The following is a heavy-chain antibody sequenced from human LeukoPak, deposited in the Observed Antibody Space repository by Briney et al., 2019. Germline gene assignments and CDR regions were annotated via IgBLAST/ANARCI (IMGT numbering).Heavy chain of an antibody. V-gene: IGHV3-33*01. D-gene: IGHD4-17*01. Sequence: GGSLRLSCAASGFTFSNYGIHWVRQAPGKGLEWVAVIWYDGSNKYYVDSVKGRFTISRDNSKNTVYLQMNSLRAEDTAVYYCARVNGDYIPDYWGQGTLVTVSS. CDR2: IWYDGSNK. CDR1: GFTFSNYG. CDR3: ARVNGDYIPDY. J-gene: IGHJ4*02.